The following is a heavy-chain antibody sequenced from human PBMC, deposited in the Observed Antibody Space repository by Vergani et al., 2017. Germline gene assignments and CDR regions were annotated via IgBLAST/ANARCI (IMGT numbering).Heavy chain of an antibody. CDR3: VRQWKLQGAFDI. J-gene: IGHJ3*02. D-gene: IGHD1-1*01. V-gene: IGHV4-4*03. CDR2: VYHSGST. Sequence: QVQLQESGPGMVKAPGTLSLPCTVSGGSISHNNWWSWVRQPPGKGLEVIGEVYHSGSTNYNPSLKSRVTISVDKSKNQISRKLRFVTAADTAVYYCVRQWKLQGAFDIWGQGTMVTVSS. CDR1: GGSISHNNW.